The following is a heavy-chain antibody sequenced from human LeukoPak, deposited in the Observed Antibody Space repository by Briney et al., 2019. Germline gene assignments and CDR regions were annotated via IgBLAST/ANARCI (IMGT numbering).Heavy chain of an antibody. CDR3: AKDLQQWLVQNYFDY. D-gene: IGHD6-19*01. CDR1: GFTFNNYA. V-gene: IGHV3-23*01. J-gene: IGHJ4*02. CDR2: ISGSGGTT. Sequence: GGSLRLSCAASGFTFNNYAMSWVRQAPGKGLEWVSAISGSGGTTYYADSVKGRFTFSRDNSKNTLYLQMNSLRAEDTAVYYCAKDLQQWLVQNYFDYWGQGTLVTVSS.